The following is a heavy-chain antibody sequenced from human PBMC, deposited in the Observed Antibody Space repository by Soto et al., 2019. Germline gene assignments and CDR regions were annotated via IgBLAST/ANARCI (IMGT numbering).Heavy chain of an antibody. J-gene: IGHJ1*01. CDR1: GFTFSSYW. V-gene: IGHV3-7*03. CDR3: ARKSGWNSSGWYSYFQH. Sequence: EVQLVESGGGLVQPGGSLRLSCAASGFTFSSYWMSWVRQAPGKGLEWVANIKQDGSEKYYVDSVKGRFTISRANAKNSLYLQMNSLRAEDTAVYYCARKSGWNSSGWYSYFQHWGQGTLVTVSS. CDR2: IKQDGSEK. D-gene: IGHD6-19*01.